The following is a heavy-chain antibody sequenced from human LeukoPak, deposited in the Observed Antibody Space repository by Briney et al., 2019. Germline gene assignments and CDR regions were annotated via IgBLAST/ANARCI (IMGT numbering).Heavy chain of an antibody. V-gene: IGHV3-11*04. J-gene: IGHJ3*02. CDR1: GFTVSSNY. Sequence: GGSLRLSCAASGFTVSSNYMSWIRQAPGKGLEWVSYISSSGSTIYYADSVKGRFTISRDNAKNSLYLQMNSPRAEDTAVYYCARDASDYDSSDAFDIWGQGTMVTVSS. CDR3: ARDASDYDSSDAFDI. CDR2: ISSSGSTI. D-gene: IGHD3-22*01.